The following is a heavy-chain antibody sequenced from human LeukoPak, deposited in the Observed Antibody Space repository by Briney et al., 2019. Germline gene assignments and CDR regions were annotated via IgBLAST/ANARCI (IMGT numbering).Heavy chain of an antibody. CDR2: ISDSGTVI. CDR3: ARVVWGMTGADY. J-gene: IGHJ4*02. Sequence: GGSLRLSCVASGFTFSSYPMIGVRQAPGKGLESVSYISDSGTVIHYADSVKGRFTLSRDNAKNSLNVQMNSLSAEDTAVYYCARVVWGMTGADYWGQGTLVTVSS. V-gene: IGHV3-48*04. CDR1: GFTFSSYP. D-gene: IGHD3-9*01.